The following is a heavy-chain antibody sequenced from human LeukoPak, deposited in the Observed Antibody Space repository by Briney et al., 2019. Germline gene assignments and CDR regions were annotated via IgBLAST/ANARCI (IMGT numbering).Heavy chain of an antibody. J-gene: IGHJ4*02. V-gene: IGHV5-51*01. Sequence: GESLKISCKGSGYSFTNYWIGWVRQMPGKGLEWMGIIYPGDSDTRNSPSFQGQVTIPADKSISTAYLQWSSLKASDTAMYYCARHPSGRQLANFDYWGQGTLVTVSS. CDR3: ARHPSGRQLANFDY. CDR1: GYSFTNYW. D-gene: IGHD6-13*01. CDR2: IYPGDSDT.